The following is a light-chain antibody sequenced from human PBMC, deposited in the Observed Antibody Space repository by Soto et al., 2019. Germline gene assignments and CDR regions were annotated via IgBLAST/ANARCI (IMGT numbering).Light chain of an antibody. J-gene: IGKJ2*03. V-gene: IGKV1-5*01. Sequence: DIQMTQSPSTLSASVGDRVTITCRASQSISSWLAWYQQKPGKTHKLLIYDAYNLESGVPSRFSGSGSGTEVTLTISSLQPDDFATYCCQQYNRYLYSYGKGTKLEIK. CDR3: QQYNRYLYS. CDR2: DAY. CDR1: QSISSW.